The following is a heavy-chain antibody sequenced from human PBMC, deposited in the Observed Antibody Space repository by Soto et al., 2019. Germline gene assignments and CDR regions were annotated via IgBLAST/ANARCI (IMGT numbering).Heavy chain of an antibody. CDR1: GGSISTYY. Sequence: LSLTCTVSGGSISTYYWSWIRQPPGKGLEWIGYIYYDGSTSYNPSLRSRVTISVDTSKNQFSLILSSVTSADTAVYYCARLYGLDAFDFWGQGTMVTVSS. V-gene: IGHV4-59*01. CDR2: IYYDGST. CDR3: ARLYGLDAFDF. D-gene: IGHD3-16*02. J-gene: IGHJ3*01.